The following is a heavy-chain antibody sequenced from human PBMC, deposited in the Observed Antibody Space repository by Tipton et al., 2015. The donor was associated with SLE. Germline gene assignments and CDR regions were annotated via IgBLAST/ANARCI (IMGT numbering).Heavy chain of an antibody. D-gene: IGHD3-3*01. CDR1: GGTFSTYG. V-gene: IGHV1-69*01. Sequence: QSGPEVKKPGSSVKVSCKTSGGTFSTYGVNWVRQAPGQGLEWMGGIIPMFGSTTYSQRFRGRVTITADDSTGTAYLELNTLRSDDTATYYCARRRWNYNFWSGYSQGGSFDLWGQGTLVTVSS. J-gene: IGHJ4*02. CDR2: IIPMFGST. CDR3: ARRRWNYNFWSGYSQGGSFDL.